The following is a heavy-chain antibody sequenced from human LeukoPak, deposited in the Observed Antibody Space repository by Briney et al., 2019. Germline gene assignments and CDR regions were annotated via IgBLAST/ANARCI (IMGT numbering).Heavy chain of an antibody. D-gene: IGHD1-26*01. J-gene: IGHJ4*02. CDR2: IIPILGIA. CDR1: GGTFSSYA. Sequence: ASVKVSCKASGGTFSSYAISWVRQAPGQGLEWMGRIIPILGIANYAQKFQGRVTITADKSTSTAYMELSSLRSEDTAVYYCAREGHSGSYSSLDYWGQGTLVTVSS. CDR3: AREGHSGSYSSLDY. V-gene: IGHV1-69*04.